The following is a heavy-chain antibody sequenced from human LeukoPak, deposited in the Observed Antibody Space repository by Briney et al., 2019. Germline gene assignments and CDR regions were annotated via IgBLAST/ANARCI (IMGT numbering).Heavy chain of an antibody. Sequence: GGSLRLSCAASGFTFSNYWMTWVRQAPGKGLEWVANIKEDGSEKYYVDCVKGRFTISRDNAKNSLYLQMNSLRAEDTAVYYCRRDMDVWGQGTTVTVSS. CDR3: RRDMDV. J-gene: IGHJ6*02. CDR1: GFTFSNYW. V-gene: IGHV3-7*03. CDR2: IKEDGSEK.